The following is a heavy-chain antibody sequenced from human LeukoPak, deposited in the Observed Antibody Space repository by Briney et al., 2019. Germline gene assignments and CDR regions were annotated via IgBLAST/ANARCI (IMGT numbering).Heavy chain of an antibody. CDR2: MYYSGYT. J-gene: IGHJ4*02. CDR3: ARDHYDSSGYYLDY. D-gene: IGHD3-22*01. V-gene: IGHV4-30-4*02. CDR1: GGSIRSGDHY. Sequence: SETLSLTCTVSGGSIRSGDHYWGWIRQPPGKGLEWIGHMYYSGYTYYNPSLKSRVTISVDTSKNQFSLKLSSVTAADTAVYYCARDHYDSSGYYLDYWGQGTLVTVSS.